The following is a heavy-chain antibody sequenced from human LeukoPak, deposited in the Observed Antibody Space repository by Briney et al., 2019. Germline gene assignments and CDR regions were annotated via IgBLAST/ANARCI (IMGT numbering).Heavy chain of an antibody. V-gene: IGHV1-18*01. CDR2: IIAYNGNT. J-gene: IGHJ6*03. Sequence: ASVRVSCKASGYTFTSYGISWVRQAPGQGLEWMGWIIAYNGNTNYAQKLQGRVTMTTDTSTSTAYMELRSLRSDDTAVYYCARVGVTIFGVVDYYYMDVWGKGTTVTVSS. D-gene: IGHD3-3*01. CDR1: GYTFTSYG. CDR3: ARVGVTIFGVVDYYYMDV.